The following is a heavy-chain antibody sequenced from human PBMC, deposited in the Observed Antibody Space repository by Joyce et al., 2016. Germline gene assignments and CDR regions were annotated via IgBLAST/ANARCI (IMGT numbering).Heavy chain of an antibody. CDR2: ILYDVRRK. V-gene: IGHV3-30*04. Sequence: QVHLRASGGGVVQPGRSLRLSCAASGFTFRGSSMHWVRQAPGKGMEWVAIILYDVRRKYYADSVKGRFTIARDNSKNTLELQMNSLGRGDTATYFCARDRFTICGVIINGMDVWGQGTTVTVSS. CDR3: ARDRFTICGVIINGMDV. J-gene: IGHJ6*02. CDR1: GFTFRGSS. D-gene: IGHD3-3*01.